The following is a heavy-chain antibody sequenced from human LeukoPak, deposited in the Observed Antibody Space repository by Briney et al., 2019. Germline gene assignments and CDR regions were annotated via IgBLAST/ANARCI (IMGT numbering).Heavy chain of an antibody. D-gene: IGHD3-10*01. CDR3: ARVRLLLWSGELYYFDY. CDR1: GFTFSSYW. V-gene: IGHV3-7*01. CDR2: IKEDGSEK. J-gene: IGHJ4*02. Sequence: GGSLRLSCAASGFTFSSYWMSWVRQAPGKGLEWVANIKEDGSEKYYVDSVKGRFTISRDNAKNSLYLQMNSLRAEDTAVYYCARVRLLLWSGELYYFDYWGQGTLVTVSS.